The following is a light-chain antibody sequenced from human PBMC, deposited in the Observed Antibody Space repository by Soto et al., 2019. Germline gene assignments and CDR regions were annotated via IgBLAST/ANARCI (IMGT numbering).Light chain of an antibody. CDR3: QQPKSLPRT. J-gene: IGKJ4*01. CDR1: QDISNW. CDR2: AAS. V-gene: IGKV1-12*01. Sequence: PSSESSSVGDRITITCRTSQDISNWLAWYQQKPGKAPKLLIYAASTLESGVPSRFSGSGSGTDFTLTISTLQPEDFATYYCQQPKSLPRTFGGGTKVEI.